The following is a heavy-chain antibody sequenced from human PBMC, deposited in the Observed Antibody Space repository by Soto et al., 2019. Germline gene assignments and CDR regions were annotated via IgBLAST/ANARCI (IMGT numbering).Heavy chain of an antibody. D-gene: IGHD2-21*01. J-gene: IGHJ5*02. CDR1: GFTFGDYW. Sequence: GGSLRLSCAASGFTFGDYWMSWVRQAPGKGPEWVANIKQDGSERNYVDSVEGRFTISRDNTENSLYLQMNSRRVEDTGVYYCASARHIGPWGQGTLVTVSS. CDR2: IKQDGSER. V-gene: IGHV3-7*01. CDR3: ASARHIGP.